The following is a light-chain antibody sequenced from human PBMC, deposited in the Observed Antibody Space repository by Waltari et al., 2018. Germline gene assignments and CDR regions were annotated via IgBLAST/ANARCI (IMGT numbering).Light chain of an antibody. V-gene: IGLV4-69*01. Sequence: QLVLTQSPSASASLVASVKLTCTLRSGHSSYAIAWNQQQPEKGPRYLMKLNSDGSHSKGAGIPDRFSASSSGAERYLTISSLQSEDEADYYCQTWGTGIVVFGGGTKLTVL. CDR1: SGHSSYA. CDR2: LNSDGSH. CDR3: QTWGTGIVV. J-gene: IGLJ2*01.